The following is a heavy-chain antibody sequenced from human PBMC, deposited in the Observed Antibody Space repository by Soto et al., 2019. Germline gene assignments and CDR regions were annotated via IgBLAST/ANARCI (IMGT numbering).Heavy chain of an antibody. D-gene: IGHD6-13*01. CDR2: INPASGST. V-gene: IGHV1-46*01. CDR1: GYTFTHYY. Sequence: QVQLVQSGAEVKKPGASVKVSCRTSGYTFTHYYIHWVRQAPGQGLEWLGIINPASGSTNYAQDFQGRATLTMDTSTTTVYMELSGLRAEDTALFYCARDLAAGDHWGQGTLVTVSS. J-gene: IGHJ4*02. CDR3: ARDLAAGDH.